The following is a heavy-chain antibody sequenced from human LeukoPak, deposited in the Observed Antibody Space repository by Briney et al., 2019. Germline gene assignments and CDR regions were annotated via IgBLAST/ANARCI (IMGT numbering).Heavy chain of an antibody. V-gene: IGHV3-7*05. D-gene: IGHD2-15*01. CDR3: AKDSGNSFFDY. Sequence: GGSLRLSCAASGFTFSSYWMSWVRQAPGKGLEWVANIKEDGSAKYSVDSVKGRFTISRDNAKNTLYLQMNSLRAEDTALYYCAKDSGNSFFDYWGQGTLVTVSS. CDR1: GFTFSSYW. CDR2: IKEDGSAK. J-gene: IGHJ4*02.